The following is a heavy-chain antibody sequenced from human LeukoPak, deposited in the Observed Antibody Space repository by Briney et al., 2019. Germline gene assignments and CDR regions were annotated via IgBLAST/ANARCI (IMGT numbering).Heavy chain of an antibody. CDR2: INPNSGGT. V-gene: IGHV1-2*04. D-gene: IGHD2-15*01. Sequence: ASVKVSCKASGYTFTVYYIHWVRQAPGQGLEWMGWINPNSGGTNYAQKFQGWVTMTRDTSISTAYMELSRLRSGDTAVYYCARATTGLRRYCSGGSCYSGFGYWGQGTLVTVSS. J-gene: IGHJ4*02. CDR3: ARATTGLRRYCSGGSCYSGFGY. CDR1: GYTFTVYY.